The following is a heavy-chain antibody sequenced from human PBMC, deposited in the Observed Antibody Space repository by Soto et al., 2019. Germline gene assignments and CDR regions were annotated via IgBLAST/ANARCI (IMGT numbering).Heavy chain of an antibody. V-gene: IGHV3-21*01. J-gene: IGHJ6*02. Sequence: PGWSIGLSCAGSGFTFRSYGMNWARQSPGKGLEWVSSISTNSAYIQYVDSVKGRFTVSRDNAKSSLYLQMNSLRAEDTAVYYCARFAVTFSNYYGMDVWGRGTTVTVSS. CDR2: ISTNSAYI. CDR3: ARFAVTFSNYYGMDV. D-gene: IGHD6-19*01. CDR1: GFTFRSYG.